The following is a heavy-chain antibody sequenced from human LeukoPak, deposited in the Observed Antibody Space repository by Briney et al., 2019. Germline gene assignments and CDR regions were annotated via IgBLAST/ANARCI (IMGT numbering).Heavy chain of an antibody. Sequence: GSSVKVSCKPSLGTLITYAISWVRQAPGQGLEWMGRIIPIFGTANYAQKFQGRVTITADKSTSTAYMELSSLRSEDTAVYYCAMYSSSWYATYYYYYMDVWGKGTTVTVSS. CDR3: AMYSSSWYATYYYYYMDV. D-gene: IGHD6-13*01. V-gene: IGHV1-69*06. J-gene: IGHJ6*03. CDR2: IIPIFGTA. CDR1: LGTLITYA.